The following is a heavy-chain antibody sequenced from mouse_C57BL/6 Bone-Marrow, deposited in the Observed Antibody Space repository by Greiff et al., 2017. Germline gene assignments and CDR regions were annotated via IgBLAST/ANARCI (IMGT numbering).Heavy chain of an antibody. CDR3: ARYPTYYGSSYRYFDV. J-gene: IGHJ1*03. Sequence: VQLQQSGAELVKPGASVKISCKASGYTFTDYYINWVKQRPGQGLEWIGKIGPGSGSTYYNEKFKGKATLTADKSSSTAYRQLSSLTSEDSAVYFCARYPTYYGSSYRYFDVWGTGTTVTVSS. CDR1: GYTFTDYY. CDR2: IGPGSGST. V-gene: IGHV1-77*01. D-gene: IGHD1-1*01.